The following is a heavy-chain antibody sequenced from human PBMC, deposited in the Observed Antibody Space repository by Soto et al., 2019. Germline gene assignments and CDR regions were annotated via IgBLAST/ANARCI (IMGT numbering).Heavy chain of an antibody. J-gene: IGHJ3*02. V-gene: IGHV1-69*12. D-gene: IGHD3-16*01. CDR2: IIPIFGTA. CDR3: ARDRLMITFGGVGDGRWFAFDI. CDR1: GGTFSSYA. Sequence: QVQLVQSGAEVKKPGSSVKVSCKASGGTFSSYAISWVRQAPGQGLEWMGGIIPIFGTANYAQKLQGRVTITADESTSTAYMELSSLRSEDTAVYYCARDRLMITFGGVGDGRWFAFDIWGQGTMVTVSS.